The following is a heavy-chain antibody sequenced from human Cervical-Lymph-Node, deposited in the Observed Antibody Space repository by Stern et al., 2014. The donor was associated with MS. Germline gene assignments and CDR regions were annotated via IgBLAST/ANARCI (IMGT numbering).Heavy chain of an antibody. V-gene: IGHV1-46*01. J-gene: IGHJ4*02. Sequence: VQLVQSGAEVKKPGASVKVSCKASGYTFSSYYMHWVRQAPGQGLEWMGIINPTYCSISYAQKFQDIITLTTDTSTSTVYMEMSGLRSEDAAVYYCARDLIGCGGDCSYFDFWGQGTLVTVSS. CDR3: ARDLIGCGGDCSYFDF. CDR2: INPTYCSI. D-gene: IGHD2-21*02. CDR1: GYTFSSYY.